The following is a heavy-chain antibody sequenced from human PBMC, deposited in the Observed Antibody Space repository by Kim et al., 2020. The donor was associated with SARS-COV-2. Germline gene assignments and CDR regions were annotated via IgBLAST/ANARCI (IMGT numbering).Heavy chain of an antibody. D-gene: IGHD3-9*01. Sequence: GSLRLSCAASGFTFSSYDMHWVRQATGKGLEWVSTIGTAGDTYYPGSVKGRFTISRENAKNSLYLQMNSLRAGDTAVYYCARVSYYDILTGYGYYYYYYMDVWGKGTTVTVSS. CDR3: ARVSYYDILTGYGYYYYYYMDV. V-gene: IGHV3-13*01. CDR2: IGTAGDT. CDR1: GFTFSSYD. J-gene: IGHJ6*03.